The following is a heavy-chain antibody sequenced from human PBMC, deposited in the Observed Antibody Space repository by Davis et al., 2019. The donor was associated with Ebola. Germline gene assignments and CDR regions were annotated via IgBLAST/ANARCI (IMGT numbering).Heavy chain of an antibody. CDR3: ARGFRFRGDGYNPTLGY. D-gene: IGHD5-24*01. CDR2: INPSGGST. V-gene: IGHV1-46*01. Sequence: ASVKVSCKASGYTFTSYYMHWVRQAPGQELEWMGIINPSGGSTSYAQKFQGRVTMTRNTSISTAYMELSSLRSEDTAVYYCARGFRFRGDGYNPTLGYWGQGTLVTVSS. J-gene: IGHJ4*02. CDR1: GYTFTSYY.